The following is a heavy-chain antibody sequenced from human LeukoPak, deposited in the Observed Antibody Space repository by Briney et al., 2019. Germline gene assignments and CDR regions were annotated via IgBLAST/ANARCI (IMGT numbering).Heavy chain of an antibody. V-gene: IGHV4-31*03. CDR3: AAVYCSSTSCYTAFDY. D-gene: IGHD2-2*02. J-gene: IGHJ4*02. Sequence: SQTLSLTCTVSGGSISSGGYYWSWIRQHPGKGLERIGYIYYSGSTYYNPSLKSRVTISVDTSKNQFSLKLSSVTAADTAVYYCAAVYCSSTSCYTAFDYWGQGTLVTVSS. CDR2: IYYSGST. CDR1: GGSISSGGYY.